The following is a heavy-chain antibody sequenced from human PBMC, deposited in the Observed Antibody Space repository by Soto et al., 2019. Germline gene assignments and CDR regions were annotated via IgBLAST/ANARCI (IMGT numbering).Heavy chain of an antibody. Sequence: QVQLVQSGAEVKKPGSSVKVSCKASGGTFSIYTISWVRQAPGQGLEWMGGSANSAQKFQGRLTVTADESTSTVYLELSSLTSEDTAVYYCARKGPLDIAWFDPWGQGTLVSVSS. D-gene: IGHD2-15*01. V-gene: IGHV1-69*01. CDR2: SA. CDR3: ARKGPLDIAWFDP. CDR1: GGTFSIYT. J-gene: IGHJ5*02.